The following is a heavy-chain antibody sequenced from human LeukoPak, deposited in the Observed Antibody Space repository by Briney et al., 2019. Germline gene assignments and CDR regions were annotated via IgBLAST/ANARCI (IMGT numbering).Heavy chain of an antibody. CDR3: AACGSGWYVKL. Sequence: GGSLRLSCAASGFTFSDYYMSWIRQAPGKGLEWVSYISSSGSTIYYADPVKGRFTISRDNTKNSLYLQMNSLRAEDTAVYYCAACGSGWYVKLWGQGTLVTVSS. CDR2: ISSSGSTI. J-gene: IGHJ4*02. CDR1: GFTFSDYY. V-gene: IGHV3-11*04. D-gene: IGHD6-19*01.